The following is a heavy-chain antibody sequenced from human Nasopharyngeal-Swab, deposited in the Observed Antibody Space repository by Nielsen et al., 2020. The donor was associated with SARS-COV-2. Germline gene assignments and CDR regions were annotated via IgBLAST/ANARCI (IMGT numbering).Heavy chain of an antibody. Sequence: ASVKVSCKASGYTLSTYAMYWVRQAPGQRLEWMGWINAGNGNTKYSQKFQGRVTITRDTSASTAYMELSSLRSEDTAVYYCARRLGRITMVRGETNWFDPWGQGTLVTVSS. V-gene: IGHV1-3*01. CDR3: ARRLGRITMVRGETNWFDP. CDR1: GYTLSTYA. CDR2: INAGNGNT. J-gene: IGHJ5*02. D-gene: IGHD3-10*01.